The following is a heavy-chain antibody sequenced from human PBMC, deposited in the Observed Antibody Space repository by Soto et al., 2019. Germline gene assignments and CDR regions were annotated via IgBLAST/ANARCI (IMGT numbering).Heavy chain of an antibody. CDR2: IYSGGST. D-gene: IGHD2-15*01. CDR3: ARDGVVAASD. J-gene: IGHJ4*02. CDR1: GFTVSSNY. V-gene: IGHV3-66*01. Sequence: EVQLVESGGGLVQPGGSLRLSCAASGFTVSSNYMSWVRQAPGKGLEWVSVIYSGGSTNYADSVKGRFTISRDNSKNTLYLQMNRLRAVHTSVYYCARDGVVAASDWGQGTLVTVSS.